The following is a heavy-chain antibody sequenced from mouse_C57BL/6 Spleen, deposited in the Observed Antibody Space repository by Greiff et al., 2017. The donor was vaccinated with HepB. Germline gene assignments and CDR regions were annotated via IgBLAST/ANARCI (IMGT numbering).Heavy chain of an antibody. CDR3: ARLGTGAAYFDV. V-gene: IGHV1-80*01. Sequence: VKLVESGAELVKPGASVKISCKASGYAFSSYWMNWVKQRPGKGLEWIGQIYPGDGDTNYNGKFKGKATLTADKSSSTAYMQLSSLTSEDSAVYFCARLGTGAAYFDVWGTGTTVTVSS. CDR1: GYAFSSYW. CDR2: IYPGDGDT. J-gene: IGHJ1*03. D-gene: IGHD4-1*01.